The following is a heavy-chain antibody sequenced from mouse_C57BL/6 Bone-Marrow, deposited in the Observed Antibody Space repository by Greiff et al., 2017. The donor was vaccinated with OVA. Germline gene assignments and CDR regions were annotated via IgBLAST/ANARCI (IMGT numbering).Heavy chain of an antibody. CDR2: IYPGDGDT. CDR3: ARVEGNYDFAY. J-gene: IGHJ3*01. V-gene: IGHV1-82*01. D-gene: IGHD2-1*01. Sequence: QVQLQQSGPELVKPGASVKISCKASGYAFSSSWMNWVKQRPGKGLEWIGRIYPGDGDTNYNGKFKGKATLTADKSSSPAYMQLSSLTSEDSAVYFCARVEGNYDFAYWGQGTLVTVSA. CDR1: GYAFSSSW.